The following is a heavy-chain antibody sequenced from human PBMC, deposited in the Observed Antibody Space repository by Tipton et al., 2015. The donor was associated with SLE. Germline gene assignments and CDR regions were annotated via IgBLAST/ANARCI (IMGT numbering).Heavy chain of an antibody. J-gene: IGHJ4*02. V-gene: IGHV3-53*04. CDR3: AREFMVRGLRSFGACDY. D-gene: IGHD3-10*01. CDR1: GFTVSNNY. Sequence: SLRLSCAASGFTVSNNYMNWVRQAPGKGLEWVSVIYSDGSTYYADSVKGRFTISRHNSKNTLYLQMDSLRAEDTAVYYCAREFMVRGLRSFGACDYWGRGTLVAVSS. CDR2: IYSDGST.